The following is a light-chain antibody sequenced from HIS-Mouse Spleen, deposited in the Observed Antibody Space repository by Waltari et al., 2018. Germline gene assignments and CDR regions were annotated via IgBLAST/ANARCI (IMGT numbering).Light chain of an antibody. J-gene: IGLJ3*02. CDR1: SRDVGSYNL. CDR2: EGS. V-gene: IGLV2-23*01. CDR3: CSYAGSSTWV. Sequence: QSALTQPASVSGSPGQSITISCTGTSRDVGSYNLVSWYLQPPGKAPKLMIYEGSKRPSGVSNRFSGSKSGNTASLTISGLQAEDEADYYCCSYAGSSTWVFGGGTKLTVL.